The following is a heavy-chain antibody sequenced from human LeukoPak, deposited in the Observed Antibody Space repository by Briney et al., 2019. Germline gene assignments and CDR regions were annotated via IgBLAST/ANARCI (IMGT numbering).Heavy chain of an antibody. CDR3: AKDQNWEGGY. CDR1: GFTFSNHD. CDR2: INYSGVST. J-gene: IGHJ4*02. D-gene: IGHD7-27*01. Sequence: GGTLRLSCAASGFTFSNHDMTWIRQAPGKGLEWVSVINYSGVSTNYADSVKGRFTISRDNSKNTVYLQMNSLRVEDTAVYYCAKDQNWEGGYWGQGTLVTVSS. V-gene: IGHV3-23*01.